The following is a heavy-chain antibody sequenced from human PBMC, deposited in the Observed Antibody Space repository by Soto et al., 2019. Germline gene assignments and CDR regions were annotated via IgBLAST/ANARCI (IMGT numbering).Heavy chain of an antibody. CDR2: ITGSGGGT. CDR1: GFTFSNYA. J-gene: IGHJ4*02. Sequence: EVQLLESGGGLVQPGGSLRLSCAASGFTFSNYAMTWVRQAPGKGLEWGSVITGSGGGTYSVDFVKGRFTISRDNSKNTVYLTMNRLRAEDTAVYYCAKRPLTAAGFDYWGQGPLVTVSS. D-gene: IGHD6-13*01. CDR3: AKRPLTAAGFDY. V-gene: IGHV3-23*01.